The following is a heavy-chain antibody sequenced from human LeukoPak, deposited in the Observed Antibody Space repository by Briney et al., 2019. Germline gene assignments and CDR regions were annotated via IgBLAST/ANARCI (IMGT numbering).Heavy chain of an antibody. J-gene: IGHJ4*02. D-gene: IGHD5-18*01. CDR1: EFTFSSYA. Sequence: GGSLRLSCAASEFTFSSYAMHWVRQAPGKGLEWVSGISWNSGSIGYADSVKGRFTISRDNAKNSLYLQMNSLRAEDTALYYCAKDGGFTAMVELDYWGQGTLVTVSS. CDR2: ISWNSGSI. V-gene: IGHV3-9*01. CDR3: AKDGGFTAMVELDY.